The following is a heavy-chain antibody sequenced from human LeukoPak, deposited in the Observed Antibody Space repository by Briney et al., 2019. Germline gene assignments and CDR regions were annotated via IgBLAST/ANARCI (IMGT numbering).Heavy chain of an antibody. J-gene: IGHJ5*02. D-gene: IGHD3-9*01. CDR1: GFTFSTYW. V-gene: IGHV3-7*03. CDR2: IKTDGSEK. CDR3: ARDYTGYFP. Sequence: PGGSLRLSCAVSGFTFSTYWMSWVRQAPGKGLEWVANIKTDGSEKYYVDSVKGRFTISRDNAKNSLYLQMNSLRAEDTAVYYCARDYTGYFPWGQGTLVIVSS.